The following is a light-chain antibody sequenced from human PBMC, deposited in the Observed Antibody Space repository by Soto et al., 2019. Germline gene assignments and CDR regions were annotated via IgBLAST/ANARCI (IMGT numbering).Light chain of an antibody. J-gene: IGKJ4*01. V-gene: IGKV1-17*01. CDR2: AAS. CDR3: QLPTAYPLT. CDR1: QGIGNA. Sequence: IQVTHSRCSLSASMGARDHIYIRASQGIGNALAWYQQTSGKAPKLLISAASTLQRGVPSRFRGSGSGTQLTLTISSLQPEDFATYYCQLPTAYPLTFAGGTKV.